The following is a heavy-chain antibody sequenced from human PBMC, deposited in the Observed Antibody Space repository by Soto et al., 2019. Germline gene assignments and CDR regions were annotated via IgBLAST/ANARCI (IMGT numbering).Heavy chain of an antibody. Sequence: EVQLVQSGGDLVQPGGSLRLSCKASGFTFSGYSMDWVRQAPGKGLEWIAYISGGGVPVYYADSVKGRFTISRDNAKNSLYLQVNHLRDEDTAIYYCARGRANYYFDFWGQGALVTVSS. V-gene: IGHV3-48*02. CDR2: ISGGGVPV. J-gene: IGHJ4*02. D-gene: IGHD1-1*01. CDR1: GFTFSGYS. CDR3: ARGRANYYFDF.